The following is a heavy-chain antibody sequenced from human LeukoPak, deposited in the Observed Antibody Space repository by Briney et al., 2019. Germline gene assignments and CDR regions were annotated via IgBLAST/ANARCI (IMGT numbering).Heavy chain of an antibody. D-gene: IGHD2-15*01. Sequence: ASVKVSCKASGYTFTSYDINWVRQAPGQGLEWMGWINPNSGGTNYAQKFQGRVTTTRDTSISTAYMELSRLRSDDTAVYYCARDLGYCSGGSCYPDAFDIWGQGTMVTVSS. J-gene: IGHJ3*02. CDR1: GYTFTSYD. CDR2: INPNSGGT. V-gene: IGHV1-2*02. CDR3: ARDLGYCSGGSCYPDAFDI.